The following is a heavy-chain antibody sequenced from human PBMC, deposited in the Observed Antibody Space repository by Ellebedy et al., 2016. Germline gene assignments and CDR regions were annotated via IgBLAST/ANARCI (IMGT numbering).Heavy chain of an antibody. CDR2: INPNSGGT. Sequence: ASVKVSXXASGYTFTGYYMHWVRQAPGQGLEWMGWINPNSGGTNYAQKFQGRVTMTRDTSISTAYMELSRLRSDDTAVYYCARCGYYYYYMDVWGKGTTVTVSS. V-gene: IGHV1-2*02. CDR3: ARCGYYYYYMDV. J-gene: IGHJ6*03. D-gene: IGHD2-21*01. CDR1: GYTFTGYY.